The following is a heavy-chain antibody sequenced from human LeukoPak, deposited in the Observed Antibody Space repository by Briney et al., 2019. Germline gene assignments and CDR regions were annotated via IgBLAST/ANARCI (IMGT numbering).Heavy chain of an antibody. V-gene: IGHV3-30*18. CDR2: ISSDGTKK. D-gene: IGHD2-15*01. J-gene: IGHJ4*02. CDR3: AKRRDYCSGGSCYSLDY. CDR1: GFRFSDYG. Sequence: PGGSLRLSCAASGFRFSDYGMHWVRQAPGRGLKWVAVISSDGTKKAYADSVKGRFTISRDNSENTLYLQMSSLRAEDTAVYYCAKRRDYCSGGSCYSLDYWGQGTLVTVSS.